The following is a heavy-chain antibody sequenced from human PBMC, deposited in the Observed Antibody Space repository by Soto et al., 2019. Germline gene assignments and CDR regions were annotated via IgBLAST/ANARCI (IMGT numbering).Heavy chain of an antibody. CDR2: ISSSGSTI. D-gene: IGHD6-13*01. CDR3: ARDQYAAAGYYYYYGMDV. V-gene: IGHV3-48*03. Sequence: GGSLRLSCAASGFAFSSYEMNWFRQAPGKGLEWVSYISSSGSTIYYADSVKGRFTISRDNAKNSLYLQMNSLRAEDTAVYYCARDQYAAAGYYYYYGMDVWGQGTTVTVSS. J-gene: IGHJ6*02. CDR1: GFAFSSYE.